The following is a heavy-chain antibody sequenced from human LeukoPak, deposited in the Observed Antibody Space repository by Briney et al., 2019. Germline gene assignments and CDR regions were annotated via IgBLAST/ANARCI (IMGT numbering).Heavy chain of an antibody. CDR2: INHSGST. V-gene: IGHV4-39*07. J-gene: IGHJ4*02. D-gene: IGHD5-24*01. CDR3: ARGRPEMATITFGDTSFDY. CDR1: GGSISSGGYY. Sequence: SETLSLTCTVSGGSISSGGYYWSWIRQHPGKGLEWIGEINHSGSTNYNPSLKSRVTISVDTSKNQFSLKLSSVTAADTAVYYCARGRPEMATITFGDTSFDYWGQGTLVTVSS.